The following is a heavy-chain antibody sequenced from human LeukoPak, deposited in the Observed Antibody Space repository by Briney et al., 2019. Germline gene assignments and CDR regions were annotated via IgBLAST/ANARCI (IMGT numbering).Heavy chain of an antibody. D-gene: IGHD2-15*01. V-gene: IGHV4-59*01. CDR3: ARVRIGFDY. Sequence: SETLSLTCTVSGGSISNYYWSWIRQPPGKRLEWIGYIYYSGSPNYSPSLKSRVTMSLDTSRNQFSLKLSSVTAADTAVYYCARVRIGFDYWGQGTLVTVSS. J-gene: IGHJ4*02. CDR1: GGSISNYY. CDR2: IYYSGSP.